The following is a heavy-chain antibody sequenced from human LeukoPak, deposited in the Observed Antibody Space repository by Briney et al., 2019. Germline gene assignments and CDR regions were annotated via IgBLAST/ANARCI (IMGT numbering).Heavy chain of an antibody. CDR3: ARDGTYYYDSSGYYGVDY. Sequence: SVKVSCKASGGTFSSYAISWVRQVPGQGLEWMGGIIPIFGTANYAQKFQGRVTITADESTSTAYMELSSLRSEDTAVYYCARDGTYYYDSSGYYGVDYWGQGTLVTVSS. CDR1: GGTFSSYA. J-gene: IGHJ4*02. CDR2: IIPIFGTA. D-gene: IGHD3-22*01. V-gene: IGHV1-69*13.